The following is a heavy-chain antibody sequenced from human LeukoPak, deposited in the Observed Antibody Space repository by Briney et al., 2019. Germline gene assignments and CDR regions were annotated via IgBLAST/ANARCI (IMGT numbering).Heavy chain of an antibody. CDR3: ARGMTTVVTPGVY. D-gene: IGHD4-23*01. CDR2: INPNSGGT. CDR1: GYTFTGYY. V-gene: IGHV1-2*02. J-gene: IGHJ4*02. Sequence: SVKVSCKASGYTFTGYYMHWVRQAPGQGLEWMGWINPNSGGTNYAQKFQGRATMTRDTSISTAYMQLSRLRSDDTAVYYCARGMTTVVTPGVYWGQGTLVTVSS.